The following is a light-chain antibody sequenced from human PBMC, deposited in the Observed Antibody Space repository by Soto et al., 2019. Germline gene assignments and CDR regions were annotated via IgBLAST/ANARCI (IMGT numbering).Light chain of an antibody. Sequence: EIVMTQSPATLSVSPGERATLSCRASQSVSSNLAWYQQKPGQAPRLLIYGASTRATGIPARFSGRGSGTEFTLTISSLQPDDCATYYCHTYNSYSLHTFGQGTKLEIK. CDR3: HTYNSYSLHT. CDR1: QSVSSN. J-gene: IGKJ2*01. V-gene: IGKV3-15*01. CDR2: GAS.